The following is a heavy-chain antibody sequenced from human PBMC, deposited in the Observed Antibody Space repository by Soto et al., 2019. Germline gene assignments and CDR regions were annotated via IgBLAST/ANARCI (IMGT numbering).Heavy chain of an antibody. CDR3: AANWNFGLNF. CDR2: ISSSLGHT. J-gene: IGHJ4*02. CDR1: GFDFSDFH. Sequence: EGSLRLSCVASGFDFSDFHISWVRQAPGKGLEWISYISSSLGHTDYAESVKGRFTISRDNAKSSVFLEMSDLRSDDTAVYYCAANWNFGLNFWGQGTLVTVSS. D-gene: IGHD1-1*01. V-gene: IGHV3-11*03.